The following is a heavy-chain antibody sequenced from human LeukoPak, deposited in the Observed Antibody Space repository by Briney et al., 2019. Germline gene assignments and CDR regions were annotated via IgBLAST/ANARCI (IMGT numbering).Heavy chain of an antibody. Sequence: GGSLRLSCAASGFTFSSYSMNWVRQAPGKGLERVSSISSSSSYIYYADSVKGRFTISRDNAKNSLYLQMNSLRAEDTAVYYCARRYYDFWSGYYGNWFDPWGQGTLVTVSS. V-gene: IGHV3-21*01. CDR3: ARRYYDFWSGYYGNWFDP. CDR2: ISSSSSYI. J-gene: IGHJ5*02. CDR1: GFTFSSYS. D-gene: IGHD3-3*01.